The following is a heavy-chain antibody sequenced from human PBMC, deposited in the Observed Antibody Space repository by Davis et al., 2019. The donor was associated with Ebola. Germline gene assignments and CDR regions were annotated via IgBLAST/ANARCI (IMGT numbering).Heavy chain of an antibody. CDR1: GFTFDDYA. Sequence: GGSLRLSCAASGFTFDDYAMHWVRQAPGKGLEWVSCISWNSGSIGYADSVKGRFTISRDNAKNSLYLQMNSLRAEDTALYYCARGSRRDLTMIVVNYYYGMDVWGQGTTVTVSS. J-gene: IGHJ6*02. D-gene: IGHD3-22*01. CDR3: ARGSRRDLTMIVVNYYYGMDV. CDR2: ISWNSGSI. V-gene: IGHV3-9*01.